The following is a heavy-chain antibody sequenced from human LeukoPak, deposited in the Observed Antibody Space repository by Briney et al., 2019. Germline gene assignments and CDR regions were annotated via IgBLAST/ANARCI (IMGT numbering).Heavy chain of an antibody. D-gene: IGHD6-19*01. CDR3: ANPGIAVAGSEDY. Sequence: GGSLRLSCAASGFTFSGYAMSWVRQAPGKGLEWVSAISGSGGSTYYADSVKGRFTISRDNSKNTLYLQMNSLRAEDTAVYYCANPGIAVAGSEDYWGQGTLVTVSS. CDR1: GFTFSGYA. V-gene: IGHV3-23*01. CDR2: ISGSGGST. J-gene: IGHJ4*02.